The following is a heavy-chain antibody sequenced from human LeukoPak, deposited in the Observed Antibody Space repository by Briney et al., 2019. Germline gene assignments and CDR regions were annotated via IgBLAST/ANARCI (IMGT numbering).Heavy chain of an antibody. Sequence: PGGSLRLSCAASGFTFSAYAMPWARQAPGKGLEWVSYIRGSGGGTYYVDSVRGRFTISRDNPKNTLYLQMNMLRAEDTAVYYCPQDRYSYGPFEIWGRGTMVTVSS. CDR3: PQDRYSYGPFEI. CDR2: IRGSGGGT. D-gene: IGHD5-18*01. CDR1: GFTFSAYA. V-gene: IGHV3-23*01. J-gene: IGHJ3*02.